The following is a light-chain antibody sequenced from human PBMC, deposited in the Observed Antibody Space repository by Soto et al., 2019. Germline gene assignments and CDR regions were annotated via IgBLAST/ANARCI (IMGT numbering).Light chain of an antibody. CDR1: QRVSSY. Sequence: EIVLTQAPATLSLSPGERATLSCRASQRVSSYVAWYQQKPGQAPRLXIYDASNRVTGIPARCSSSGSRTDFTLTISSLEPEDFAVYYCQQRSNWPPITWGQGRRLEI. CDR3: QQRSNWPPIT. J-gene: IGKJ5*01. CDR2: DAS. V-gene: IGKV3-11*01.